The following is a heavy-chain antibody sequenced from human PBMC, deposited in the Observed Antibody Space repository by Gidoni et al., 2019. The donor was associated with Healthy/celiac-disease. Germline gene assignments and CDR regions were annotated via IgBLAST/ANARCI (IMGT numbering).Heavy chain of an antibody. CDR3: AKGQRITMIVVVISYFDY. CDR1: GFTFSSSA. D-gene: IGHD3-22*01. J-gene: IGHJ4*02. V-gene: IGHV3-23*01. Sequence: EVQLLESGGGLVQPGGSLRLSCAASGFTFSSSAMSWVRQAPGKGLEWVSAISGSGGSTYYADSVKGRFTISRDNSKNTLYLQMNSLRAENTAVYYCAKGQRITMIVVVISYFDYWGQGTLVTVSS. CDR2: ISGSGGST.